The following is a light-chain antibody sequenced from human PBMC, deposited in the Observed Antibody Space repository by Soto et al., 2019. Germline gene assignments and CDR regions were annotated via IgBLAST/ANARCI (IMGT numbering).Light chain of an antibody. Sequence: DIQMTQSPSTLSASVGDRVTITCRASQSISSWLAWYQQKPGKAPKLLIYKASSLESGVPSRFSGSGSGTEFTLTISNLQPDDFATYYCQQYNSSPYTFGQGTKLEIK. V-gene: IGKV1-5*03. CDR2: KAS. J-gene: IGKJ2*01. CDR1: QSISSW. CDR3: QQYNSSPYT.